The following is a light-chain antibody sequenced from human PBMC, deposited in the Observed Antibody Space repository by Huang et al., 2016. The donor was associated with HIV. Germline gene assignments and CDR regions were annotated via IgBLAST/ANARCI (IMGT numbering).Light chain of an antibody. CDR1: QSVENS. CDR3: QQRSKWPPVYT. V-gene: IGKV3-11*01. CDR2: DAS. J-gene: IGKJ2*01. Sequence: EIVLTQSPATLSLSPGDRATLPCRASQSVENSLAWYQQKPGQPPRLLMYDASIRATGIPARFSGSGAGTDFTLTISSLEPDDFAVYYCQQRSKWPPVYTFGQGTKLEIK.